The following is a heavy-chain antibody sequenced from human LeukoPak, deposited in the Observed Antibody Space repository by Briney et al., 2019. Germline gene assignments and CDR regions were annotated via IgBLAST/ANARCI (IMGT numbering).Heavy chain of an antibody. Sequence: SETLSLTCTVSGGSISSSSYYWGWIRQPPGKGLEWIGYIYYSGSTNYNPSLKSRVTISVDTSKNQFSLKLNSVTPEDTAIYYCAILRTASSFDFWGQGTLVTVSS. D-gene: IGHD1-1*01. V-gene: IGHV4-61*05. CDR2: IYYSGST. CDR1: GGSISSSSYY. CDR3: AILRTASSFDF. J-gene: IGHJ4*02.